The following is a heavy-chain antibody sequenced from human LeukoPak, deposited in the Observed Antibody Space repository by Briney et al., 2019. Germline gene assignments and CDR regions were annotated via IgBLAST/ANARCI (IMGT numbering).Heavy chain of an antibody. CDR1: GYFISSGYY. CDR3: ARVFVGIAVAGGGDYFDY. D-gene: IGHD6-19*01. CDR2: IYLSGSA. V-gene: IGHV4-38-2*02. J-gene: IGHJ4*02. Sequence: SETLSLTCTVSGYFISSGYYWGWIRQPPGKGLEWIGNIYLSGSAYYNPSLKSRVTISVDTSKNQFSLKLSSVTAADTAMYYCARVFVGIAVAGGGDYFDYWGQGTLVTVSS.